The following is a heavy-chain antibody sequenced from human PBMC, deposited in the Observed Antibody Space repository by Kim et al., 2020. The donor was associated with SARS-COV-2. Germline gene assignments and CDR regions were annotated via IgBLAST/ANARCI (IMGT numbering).Heavy chain of an antibody. Sequence: SETLSLTCAVYGGSFSSYCWSWIRQPPGKGLEWVGKINHSGSTNYNPDLKRRVTITVDTSKTQFSLKLSSGTAAATAVDYCAREGGCDSGSGMGGWVDPWGQGTLVTVSS. V-gene: IGHV4-34*01. J-gene: IGHJ5*02. CDR3: AREGGCDSGSGMGGWVDP. CDR1: GGSFSSYC. D-gene: IGHD6-13*01. CDR2: INHSGST.